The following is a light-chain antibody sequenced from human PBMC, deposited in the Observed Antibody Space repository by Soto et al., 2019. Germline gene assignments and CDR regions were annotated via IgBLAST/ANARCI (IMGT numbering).Light chain of an antibody. CDR2: DAS. J-gene: IGKJ5*01. Sequence: EIVLTQSPATLSLSPGARATLSCRASKSVSSYLAWYQQKPGQAPRLLIYDASNRATGIPARFSGSGSGTDFTLTISSLEPEDFAVYYCQQRSNWPPRFTFGQGTRLEIK. CDR3: QQRSNWPPRFT. V-gene: IGKV3-11*01. CDR1: KSVSSY.